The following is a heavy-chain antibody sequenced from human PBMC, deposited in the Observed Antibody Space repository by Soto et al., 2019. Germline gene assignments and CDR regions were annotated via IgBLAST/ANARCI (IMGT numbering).Heavy chain of an antibody. Sequence: PGGSLRLACAASVFTFSNYAMRWVRQAPGKGLEWVALTSYDGNNEYYTDSVKGRFTISRDNSKNTLFLQMNSPRPEDTAVYYCAKDKGVFNWATSYFDYWGQGALVTVSS. V-gene: IGHV3-30*18. J-gene: IGHJ4*02. D-gene: IGHD1-1*01. CDR1: VFTFSNYA. CDR2: TSYDGNNE. CDR3: AKDKGVFNWATSYFDY.